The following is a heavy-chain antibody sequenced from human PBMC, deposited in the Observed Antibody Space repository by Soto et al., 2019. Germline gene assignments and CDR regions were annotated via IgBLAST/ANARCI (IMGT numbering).Heavy chain of an antibody. CDR3: ARHETLHGVYDY. D-gene: IGHD4-17*01. CDR2: IYHSGST. CDR1: GGSISSGGYS. J-gene: IGHJ4*02. V-gene: IGHV4-30-2*01. Sequence: SETLSLTCAVSGGSISSGGYSWSWIRQPPGKGLEWIGYIYHSGSTYYNHSLKSRVTISVDTSKNQFSLRLSSVTAADTAVYYCARHETLHGVYDYRGQGSLVIVSS.